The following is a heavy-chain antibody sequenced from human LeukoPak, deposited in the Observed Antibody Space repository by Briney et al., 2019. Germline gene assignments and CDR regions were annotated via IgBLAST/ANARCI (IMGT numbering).Heavy chain of an antibody. D-gene: IGHD6-13*01. J-gene: IGHJ4*02. Sequence: GGSLRLSCAASGFTFSDYYMSWICQAPGKGLECVSYISSSGNTTYHADSVKGRFTISRDNAKNSLYLQMSSLRAEDTAVYYCARDGGSSWYFDYWGQGTLVTVSS. V-gene: IGHV3-11*04. CDR3: ARDGGSSWYFDY. CDR1: GFTFSDYY. CDR2: ISSSGNTT.